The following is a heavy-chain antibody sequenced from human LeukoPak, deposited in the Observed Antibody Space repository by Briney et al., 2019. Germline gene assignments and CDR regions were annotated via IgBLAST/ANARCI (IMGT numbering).Heavy chain of an antibody. CDR2: IYYNGST. D-gene: IGHD6-13*01. V-gene: IGHV4-59*01. CDR3: ARPAAAAGTSAFAI. J-gene: IGHJ3*02. Sequence: PSETLSLTCTISGGSISSYYWSWIRQPPGKGLEWIGYIYYNGSTNYNPSLKGRVTISVDTSKNQFSLKLRYVTAADTAVYYCARPAAAAGTSAFAIWGQGTMVTFSS. CDR1: GGSISSYY.